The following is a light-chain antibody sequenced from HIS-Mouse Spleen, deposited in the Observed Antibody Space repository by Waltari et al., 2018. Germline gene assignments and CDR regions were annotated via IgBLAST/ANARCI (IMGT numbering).Light chain of an antibody. CDR3: YSTDSSGNVV. Sequence: SYELTQPPSVSLSPGPTARITCPADALPTKYAYWYQQKSGQAPVLVIYEDSKRPSGIPERFSGSSSGTMATLTISGAQVEDEADYYCYSTDSSGNVVFGGGTKLTVL. CDR2: EDS. J-gene: IGLJ2*01. CDR1: ALPTKY. V-gene: IGLV3-10*01.